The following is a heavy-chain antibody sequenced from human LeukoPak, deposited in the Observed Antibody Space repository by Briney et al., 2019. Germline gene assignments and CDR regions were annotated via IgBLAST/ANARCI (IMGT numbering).Heavy chain of an antibody. D-gene: IGHD2-15*01. Sequence: GESLKISCKGSGYSFTSYWIGWVRQMPGKGLEWMGIIYPGDSDTRYSPSFQGQVTISADKSISTAYLQWSSLKASDTAMYYCARRGYYCSGGSCYNWFDPWGQGTLVTVSP. V-gene: IGHV5-51*01. CDR2: IYPGDSDT. J-gene: IGHJ5*02. CDR3: ARRGYYCSGGSCYNWFDP. CDR1: GYSFTSYW.